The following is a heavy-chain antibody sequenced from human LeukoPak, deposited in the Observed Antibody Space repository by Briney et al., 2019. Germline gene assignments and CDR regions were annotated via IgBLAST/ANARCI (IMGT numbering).Heavy chain of an antibody. D-gene: IGHD6-19*01. CDR3: ARTRIAVAGDFEH. V-gene: IGHV4-39*01. Sequence: SETLSLTCSVSVDSISSSSYYWGWIRQPPGKGLEWIGSIYYTGYTYYSPSLKSRVPISIDTSKNQFSLKLSSVTAADTAVYYCARTRIAVAGDFEHWGQGTLVTVSS. J-gene: IGHJ1*01. CDR1: VDSISSSSYY. CDR2: IYYTGYT.